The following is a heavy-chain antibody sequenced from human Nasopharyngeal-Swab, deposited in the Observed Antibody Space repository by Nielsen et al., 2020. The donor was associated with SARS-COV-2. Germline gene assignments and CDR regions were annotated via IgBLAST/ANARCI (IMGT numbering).Heavy chain of an antibody. CDR2: RNEDGSIT. Sequence: GGSLRLSCAASGFTFRNYWMHWVRQAPGKGLEWVSRRNEDGSITSYADSVKGRFAISRDNAKNTLYLQMNSLRAEDMAVYFCASDLSGRDDNWGQGTLVTVAA. CDR3: ASDLSGRDDN. V-gene: IGHV3-74*01. D-gene: IGHD6-19*01. CDR1: GFTFRNYW. J-gene: IGHJ4*02.